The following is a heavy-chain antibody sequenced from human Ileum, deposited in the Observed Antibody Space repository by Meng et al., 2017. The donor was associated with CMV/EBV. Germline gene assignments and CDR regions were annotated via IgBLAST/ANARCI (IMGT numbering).Heavy chain of an antibody. J-gene: IGHJ4*02. CDR2: TYTSGKT. CDR3: ARHLKNFGVVSAIDY. V-gene: IGHV3-66*04. D-gene: IGHD3-3*01. Sequence: GESLKISCGASGFSFSTFTMNWVRQAPGKGLEWVSVTYTSGKTFYADFVKGRFTVSRDSLNNTLSLQMNGLRAEDTAIYYCARHLKNFGVVSAIDYWGQGTQVTVSS. CDR1: GFSFSTFT.